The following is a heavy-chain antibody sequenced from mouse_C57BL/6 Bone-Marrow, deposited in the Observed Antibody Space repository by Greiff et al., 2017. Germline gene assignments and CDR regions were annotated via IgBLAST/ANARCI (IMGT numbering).Heavy chain of an antibody. CDR2: ISDGGSYT. V-gene: IGHV5-4*03. CDR1: GFTFSSYA. J-gene: IGHJ2*01. CDR3: AGNGNYHCLDY. D-gene: IGHD2-1*01. Sequence: EVKLVESGGGLVKPGGSLKLSCAASGFTFSSYAMSWVRQTPEKRLEWVATISDGGSYTYYPDNVTGRFTLSRDNAKNNLYLQMSHLKSKNTAWNYCAGNGNYHCLDYWGQGTTLTVSS.